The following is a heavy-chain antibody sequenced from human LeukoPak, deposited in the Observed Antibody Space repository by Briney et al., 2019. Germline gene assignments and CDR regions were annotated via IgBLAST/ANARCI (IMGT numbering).Heavy chain of an antibody. D-gene: IGHD3-10*01. V-gene: IGHV3-30*18. CDR3: AKAGYYGSGSYLDY. J-gene: IGHJ4*02. Sequence: GGSLRLSCAASGFTFSSYGMHWVRQAPGKGLEWVAAISYDGSNKYYADSVKGRFTISRDNSKNTLYLQMNSLRAEDTAVYYCAKAGYYGSGSYLDYWGQGTLVTVSS. CDR2: ISYDGSNK. CDR1: GFTFSSYG.